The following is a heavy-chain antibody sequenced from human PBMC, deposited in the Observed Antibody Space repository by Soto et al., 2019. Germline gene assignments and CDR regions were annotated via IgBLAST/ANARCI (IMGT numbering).Heavy chain of an antibody. CDR1: GISYTTYA. V-gene: IGHV1-3*01. D-gene: IGHD5-12*01. Sequence: VQLVQSGAEVKKPGASVKISCTASGISYTTYAIHWVRQAPGQGLEWMGWINAGNGDTRYSQRFQGRVTLTRDTSATTPYMDLTSLRFEDTSIYYCARAITGYVTWGQGTLVTVSS. J-gene: IGHJ4*02. CDR2: INAGNGDT. CDR3: ARAITGYVT.